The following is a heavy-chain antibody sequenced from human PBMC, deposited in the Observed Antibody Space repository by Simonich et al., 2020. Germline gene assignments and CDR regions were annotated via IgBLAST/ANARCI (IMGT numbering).Heavy chain of an antibody. Sequence: QLQLQESGPGLVKPSETLSLTCTVSGGSIISSRYYWGWIRQPPGKGLEWIGSSYYSGSTYYNPSLKSRVTISVDTSKDQFSLKLSSVTAADTAVYYCARQAGFAFDIWGQGTMVTVSS. CDR2: SYYSGST. D-gene: IGHD6-13*01. CDR1: GGSIISSRYY. J-gene: IGHJ3*02. V-gene: IGHV4-39*01. CDR3: ARQAGFAFDI.